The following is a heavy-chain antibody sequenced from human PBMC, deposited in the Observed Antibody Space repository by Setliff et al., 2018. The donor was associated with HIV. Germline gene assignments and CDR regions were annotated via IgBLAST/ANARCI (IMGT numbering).Heavy chain of an antibody. J-gene: IGHJ4*02. D-gene: IGHD2-2*01. V-gene: IGHV1-69*05. CDR1: GYTFSSYA. CDR3: ARKPTGSPSDY. Sequence: ASVKVSCKVSGYTFSSYAINWVRQAPGQGLEWMGGIIATVGATSYSQNFQDRFTVTTDTSTSTAYMELRSLRSDDTALYYCARKPTGSPSDYWGQGTLVTVSS. CDR2: IIATVGAT.